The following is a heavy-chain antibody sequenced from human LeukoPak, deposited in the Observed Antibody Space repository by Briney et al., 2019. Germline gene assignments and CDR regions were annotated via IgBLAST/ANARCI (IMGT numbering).Heavy chain of an antibody. CDR1: GGSISSGGYY. CDR3: AKAGSYYDTLYDA. CDR2: IYYSGST. D-gene: IGHD3-22*01. V-gene: IGHV4-31*03. J-gene: IGHJ5*02. Sequence: SETLSLTCTVSGGSISSGGYYWSWIREHPGKGLEWIGYIYYSGSTYYNPSLKSRVTISVDTSKNQFSLRLSSVTAADTAVYYCAKAGSYYDTLYDAWGQGTLVTVSS.